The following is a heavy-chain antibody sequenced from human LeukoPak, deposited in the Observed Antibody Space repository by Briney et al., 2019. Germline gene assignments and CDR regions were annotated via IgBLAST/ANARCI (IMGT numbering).Heavy chain of an antibody. Sequence: SETLSLTCAVYGGSFSGYYWSWIRQPPGKGLEWIGEINHSGSTNYNPSLKSRVTISVDTSKNQFSLKLSSVTAADTAVYYCARGSNWFDPWGQGTLVTVSS. V-gene: IGHV4-34*01. J-gene: IGHJ5*02. CDR2: INHSGST. CDR3: ARGSNWFDP. CDR1: GGSFSGYY.